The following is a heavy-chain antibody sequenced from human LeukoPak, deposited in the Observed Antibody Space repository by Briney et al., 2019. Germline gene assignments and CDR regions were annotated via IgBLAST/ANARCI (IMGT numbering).Heavy chain of an antibody. CDR2: ISSSSSTI. J-gene: IGHJ4*02. V-gene: IGHV3-48*04. CDR3: ARRDYDSSGYYLGY. Sequence: PGGSLRLSCAASGFTFSSYSMNWVRQAPGKGLEWVSYISSSSSTIYYADSVKGQFTISRDNAKNSLYLQMNSLRAEDTAAYYCARRDYDSSGYYLGYWGQGTLVTVSS. D-gene: IGHD3-22*01. CDR1: GFTFSSYS.